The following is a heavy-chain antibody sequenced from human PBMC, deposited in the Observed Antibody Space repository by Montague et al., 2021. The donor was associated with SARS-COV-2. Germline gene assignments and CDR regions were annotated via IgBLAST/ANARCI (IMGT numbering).Heavy chain of an antibody. V-gene: IGHV2-70*01. D-gene: IGHD4-17*01. CDR2: IDWDDDK. Sequence: PALVKPTQTLTLTCTFSGFSLSTSGMCVSWIRQPPGKALEWLALIDWDDDKYYSTSLKTRLTISKDTSKNQVVLTMTNMDPVDTATYYCARSPHSPHGPRYYYYGMDVWGQGTTVTVSS. CDR1: GFSLSTSGMC. CDR3: ARSPHSPHGPRYYYYGMDV. J-gene: IGHJ6*02.